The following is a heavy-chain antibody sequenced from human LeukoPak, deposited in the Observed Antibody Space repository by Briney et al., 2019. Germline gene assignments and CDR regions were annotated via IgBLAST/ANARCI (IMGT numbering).Heavy chain of an antibody. V-gene: IGHV2-5*01. CDR1: GFSLRTGGVG. Sequence: SGPTLVNPTQTLTLTCTFSGFSLRTGGVGVGWIRQPPGKALEWLSLSYWNDDKRYSPSLKSRLTITKDPSKSQVVLTMTNMDPVDTATYYCAHRRGYDFWSGYFNNWFDPWGQGTLVTVSS. J-gene: IGHJ5*02. D-gene: IGHD3-3*01. CDR2: SYWNDDK. CDR3: AHRRGYDFWSGYFNNWFDP.